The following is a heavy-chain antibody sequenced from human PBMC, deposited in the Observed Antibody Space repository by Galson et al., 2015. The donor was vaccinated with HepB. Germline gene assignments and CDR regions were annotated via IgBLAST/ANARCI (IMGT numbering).Heavy chain of an antibody. CDR2: INSDGSSA. D-gene: IGHD2-2*01. V-gene: IGHV3-74*01. Sequence: SLRLSCAASGFTFSSYWMHWVRQAPGQGLVWVSRINSDGSSASYADSVKGRFTISTDNAKNTLYLQMNSLRAEDTAVYYCARGLNGVPTAISSGGGYFDYWGQGTLVTVSS. J-gene: IGHJ4*02. CDR1: GFTFSSYW. CDR3: ARGLNGVPTAISSGGGYFDY.